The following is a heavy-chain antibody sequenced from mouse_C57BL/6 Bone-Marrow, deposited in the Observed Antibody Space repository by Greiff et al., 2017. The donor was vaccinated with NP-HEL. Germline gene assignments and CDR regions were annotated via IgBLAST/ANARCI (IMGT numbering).Heavy chain of an antibody. CDR2: IYPRSGNT. J-gene: IGHJ3*01. CDR3: ASEKDGYYEVWFAY. CDR1: GYTFTSYG. V-gene: IGHV1-81*01. D-gene: IGHD2-3*01. Sequence: QVQLQQSGAELARPGASVKLSCKASGYTFTSYGISWVKQRTGQGLEWIGEIYPRSGNTYYNEKFKGKATLTADKSSSTAYMELRSLTSEDSAVYFCASEKDGYYEVWFAYWGQGTLVTVSA.